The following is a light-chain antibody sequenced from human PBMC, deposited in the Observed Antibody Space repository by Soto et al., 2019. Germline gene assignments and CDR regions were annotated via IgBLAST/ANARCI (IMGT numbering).Light chain of an antibody. Sequence: DIQMTQSPSTLSASVGDRVTITCRASQSISSWLAWYQQKPGKAPKLLIYDASYLERGVPSRFSGSGSGTEFTLTSSRLQPDDLASYYWQQYNSFWTFGQGTKVEI. V-gene: IGKV1-5*01. J-gene: IGKJ1*01. CDR2: DAS. CDR3: QQYNSFWT. CDR1: QSISSW.